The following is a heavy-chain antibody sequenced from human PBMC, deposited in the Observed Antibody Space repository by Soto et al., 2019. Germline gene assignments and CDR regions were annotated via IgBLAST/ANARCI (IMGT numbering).Heavy chain of an antibody. Sequence: QVHLQESGPGLVKPSETLSLTCAVSGVSIHNSHSFWGWIRQPPGKGLEFIANVYYSGGAHYNPSFKSRVTISVDTATNHVSLRMSSVTAADTAVYFCGRVVEGATRHTDFDSWGQGTLVTVSS. CDR1: GVSIHNSHSF. D-gene: IGHD2-21*01. CDR3: GRVVEGATRHTDFDS. V-gene: IGHV4-39*02. CDR2: VYYSGGA. J-gene: IGHJ5*01.